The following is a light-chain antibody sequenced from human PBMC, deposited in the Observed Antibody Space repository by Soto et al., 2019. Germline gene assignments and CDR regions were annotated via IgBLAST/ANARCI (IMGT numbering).Light chain of an antibody. V-gene: IGKV1-39*01. CDR3: QHSYANPRT. CDR1: QNIGIY. CDR2: GAS. J-gene: IGKJ1*01. Sequence: DIQMAQSPSSLSASVGDGVTITCRASQNIGIYLNWYHQKAGKAPKLLVFGASTLQSGVPPRFSGSGSGTEFTLSIGSLQPEDFATYYCQHSYANPRTFGQGTKVDI.